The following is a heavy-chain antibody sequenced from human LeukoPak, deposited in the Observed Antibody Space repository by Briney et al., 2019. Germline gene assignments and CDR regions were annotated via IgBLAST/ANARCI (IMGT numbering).Heavy chain of an antibody. CDR1: GITFSNYA. Sequence: GGSLRLSCVASGITFSNYAVSWVRQAPEKGLDWVSVISGSAHKIRYADSVKGRFTISRDTASNTTHLEMNNLRIEDTAVYYCMRDYMGWFDPWGQGSLVTVSS. J-gene: IGHJ5*02. CDR2: ISGSAHKI. D-gene: IGHD3-10*01. V-gene: IGHV3-23*01. CDR3: MRDYMGWFDP.